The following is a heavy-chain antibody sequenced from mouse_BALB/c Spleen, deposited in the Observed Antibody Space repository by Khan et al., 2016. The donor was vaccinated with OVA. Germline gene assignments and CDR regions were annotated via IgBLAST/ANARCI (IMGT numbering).Heavy chain of an antibody. V-gene: IGHV1-81*01. Sequence: VQLQASGPELVKPGASLKVSCKASGYTFSDYVIGWVKQRTRQGLGWIGDIFTGRGSPYYNEKFKDKATLTADKSSRPAYMQLSSLTSEDSSVYFCSRGGYSVFAYWGQGTLVTVSA. J-gene: IGHJ3*01. CDR2: IFTGRGSP. D-gene: IGHD2-14*01. CDR1: GYTFSDYV. CDR3: SRGGYSVFAY.